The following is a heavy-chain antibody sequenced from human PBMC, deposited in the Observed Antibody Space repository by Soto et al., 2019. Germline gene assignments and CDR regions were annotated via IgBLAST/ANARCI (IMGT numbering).Heavy chain of an antibody. V-gene: IGHV4-34*01. J-gene: IGHJ4*02. D-gene: IGHD3-9*01. Sequence: QVQLQQWGAGLLKPSETLCLTCAVYGGSFSNYYWSWIRQPPGKGLEWIGEINQGGSTTYNPSLKSRVTMSIDTSKNQYFLKLNSVTAADTAVYYCAPVRNFDKLFSLWGQGTPVTVSS. CDR2: INQGGST. CDR1: GGSFSNYY. CDR3: APVRNFDKLFSL.